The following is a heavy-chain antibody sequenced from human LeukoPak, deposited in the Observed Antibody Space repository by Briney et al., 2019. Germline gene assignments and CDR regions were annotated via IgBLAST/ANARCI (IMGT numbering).Heavy chain of an antibody. CDR1: EFSVGSNY. Sequence: SGGSLRLSCAASEFSVGSNYMTWVRQAPGKGLEWVSVIYSGGSTYYADSVKGRFTISRDNSKNTLYLQMNSLRAEDTAVYYCARGQAMVRGVIDHDAFDIWGQGTMVTVSS. V-gene: IGHV3-53*01. J-gene: IGHJ3*02. CDR2: IYSGGST. D-gene: IGHD3-10*01. CDR3: ARGQAMVRGVIDHDAFDI.